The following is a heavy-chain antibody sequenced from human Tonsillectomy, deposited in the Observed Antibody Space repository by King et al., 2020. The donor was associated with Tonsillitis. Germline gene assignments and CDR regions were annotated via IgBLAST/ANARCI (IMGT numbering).Heavy chain of an antibody. J-gene: IGHJ4*02. V-gene: IGHV4-39*07. CDR3: ASFEYSSLAASLDY. CDR1: GGSISSSSYY. CDR2: IYYSGST. Sequence: QLQESGPGLVKPSETLSLTCTVSGGSISSSSYYWGWIRQPPGKGLEWIGSIYYSGSTYYNPSLKSRVTISVDTSKNQFSLKLSSVTAADTAVYYCASFEYSSLAASLDYWGQGTLVTVSS. D-gene: IGHD6-6*01.